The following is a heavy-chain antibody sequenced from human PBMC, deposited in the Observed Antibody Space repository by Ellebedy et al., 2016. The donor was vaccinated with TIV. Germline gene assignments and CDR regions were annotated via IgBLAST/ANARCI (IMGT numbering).Heavy chain of an antibody. CDR2: FYYDGST. V-gene: IGHV3-53*01. CDR1: GFIVSTND. Sequence: GGSLRLSXAASGFIVSTNDVSWVRQAPAKGLEWVSVFYYDGSTYYADSVKGRFTVSRDNSKNTVYLQMESLRADDAAVYYCVGAYRRGGGGEFAHWGQGTLVTVSS. J-gene: IGHJ1*01. CDR3: VGAYRRGGGGEFAH. D-gene: IGHD3-16*01.